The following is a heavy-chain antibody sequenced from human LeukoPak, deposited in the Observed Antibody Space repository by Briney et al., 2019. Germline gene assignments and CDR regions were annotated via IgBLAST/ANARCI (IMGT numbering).Heavy chain of an antibody. CDR2: ISGSGAST. V-gene: IGHV3-23*01. Sequence: PGGSLRLSCAASGFTFSSYAMSWVRQAPGKGLEWVSAISGSGASTNYADSVKGRFTISRGHSNNTLYLQMNSLRADDTAVYYCAKSINYYNYYLDVWGKGTTVTVSS. CDR3: AKSINYYNYYLDV. J-gene: IGHJ6*03. CDR1: GFTFSSYA.